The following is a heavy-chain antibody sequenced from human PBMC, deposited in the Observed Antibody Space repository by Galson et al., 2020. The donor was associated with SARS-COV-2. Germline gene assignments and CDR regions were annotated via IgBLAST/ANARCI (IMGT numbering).Heavy chain of an antibody. CDR3: ARDFPNWYFDL. J-gene: IGHJ2*01. CDR1: GFTLSDYF. CDR2: TKVNSGDT. Sequence: ASVKVSCKASGFTLSDYFMHWVRQAPGQGLEWMGWTKVNSGDTQYAERFQGRVTMTRDTSINTAYMELNRLKSDDTAVYYCARDFPNWYFDLWGPGTLVTVSS. V-gene: IGHV1-2*02.